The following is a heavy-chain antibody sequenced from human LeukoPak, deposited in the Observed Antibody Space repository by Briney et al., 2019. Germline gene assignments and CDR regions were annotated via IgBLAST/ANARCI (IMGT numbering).Heavy chain of an antibody. J-gene: IGHJ4*02. CDR2: IYADGST. Sequence: PGGSLRLSCAASGFTVSSNYMSWVRQAPGKGLEWVSLIYADGSTHYTDSVKGRFSISRDNSQNTVYLQMNSLRGEDTAVYFCAKRSVPGRPGYWGQGTLVTVSS. CDR1: GFTVSSNY. D-gene: IGHD3-3*01. V-gene: IGHV3-66*04. CDR3: AKRSVPGRPGY.